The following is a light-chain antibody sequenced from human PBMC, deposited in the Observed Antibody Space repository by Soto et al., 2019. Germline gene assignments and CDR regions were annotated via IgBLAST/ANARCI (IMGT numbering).Light chain of an antibody. CDR2: DAS. J-gene: IGKJ4*01. CDR1: QDISNY. Sequence: DIQMTQSPSSLSASVGDRVTITCQASQDISNYLHWYQQKPGKAPKLLIYDASNLETGVPSRFSGSGSGTNFTFTISSLQPQDIATYYCHQYDNLPPTFGGGTKVEIK. V-gene: IGKV1-33*01. CDR3: HQYDNLPPT.